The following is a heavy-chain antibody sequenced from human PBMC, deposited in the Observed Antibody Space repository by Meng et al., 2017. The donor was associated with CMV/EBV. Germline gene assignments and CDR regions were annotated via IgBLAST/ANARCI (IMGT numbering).Heavy chain of an antibody. CDR2: IRNKANSYTT. CDR3: ARPYCSSTSCYAEMDV. D-gene: IGHD2-2*01. V-gene: IGHV3-72*01. J-gene: IGHJ6*02. Sequence: GGSLRLSCAASGFTFSDHYMDWVRQAPGKGLEWVGRIRNKANSYTTEYAASVKGRFTISRDDSKNSLYLQMNSLKTEDTAVYYCARPYCSSTSCYAEMDVWGQGTTVTVSS. CDR1: GFTFSDHY.